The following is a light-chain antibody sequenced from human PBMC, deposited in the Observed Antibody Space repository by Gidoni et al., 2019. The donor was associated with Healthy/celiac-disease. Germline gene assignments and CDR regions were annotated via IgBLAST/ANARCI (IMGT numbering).Light chain of an antibody. CDR1: QGISSY. CDR3: QQLNSYPV. V-gene: IGKV1-9*01. Sequence: DIQLTQSPSFLSASVGDRVTITCRASQGISSYLAWYQQKPGKAPKLLVYAASTLQSGVPSRFSGSGSGTEFTLTISSLQPEDFATYYCQQLNSYPVFGGGTKVEIK. CDR2: AAS. J-gene: IGKJ4*01.